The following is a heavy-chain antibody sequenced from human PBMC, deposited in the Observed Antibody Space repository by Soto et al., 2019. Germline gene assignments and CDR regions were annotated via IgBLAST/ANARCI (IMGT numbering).Heavy chain of an antibody. CDR2: IYNRGST. CDR1: HDSLGRDLW. Sequence: TPALRSAVHHDSLGRDLWWYSVRQLPAKSVEWTGEIYNRGSTNYNPSLKSRVTVSVDKSKNQFSLKLSSVTAADTAVFYGARVSGSYYYGMDVWGQGSMV. J-gene: IGHJ6*02. CDR3: ARVSGSYYYGMDV. V-gene: IGHV4-4*02. D-gene: IGHD1-26*01.